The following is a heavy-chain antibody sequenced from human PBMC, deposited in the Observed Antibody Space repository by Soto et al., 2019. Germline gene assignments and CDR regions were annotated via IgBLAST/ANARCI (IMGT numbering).Heavy chain of an antibody. V-gene: IGHV3-48*03. CDR3: ASPSLVDAY. CDR1: GFTFSSYE. Sequence: GGSLRLSCAASGFTFSSYEMNWVRQAPGKGLEWVSYISSSGSTIYYADSVKGRFTISRDNAKNSLYLQMNSLRAEDTAVYYCASPSLVDAYWGQGTLVTVSS. D-gene: IGHD3-16*02. J-gene: IGHJ4*02. CDR2: ISSSGSTI.